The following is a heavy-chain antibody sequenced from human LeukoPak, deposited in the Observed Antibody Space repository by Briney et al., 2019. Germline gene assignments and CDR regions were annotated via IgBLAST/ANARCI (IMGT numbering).Heavy chain of an antibody. CDR1: GYTFTSYG. V-gene: IGHV1-18*01. Sequence: GASVKVSCKASGYTFTSYGISWVRQAPGQGLEWMGWISAYNGNTNYAQKLQGRVTMTTDTSTSTAYMELRSLRSDDTAVYYCARGSGQGSYYDSSGYYGNYYYYYYMDVWGKGTTVTVSS. D-gene: IGHD3-22*01. J-gene: IGHJ6*03. CDR3: ARGSGQGSYYDSSGYYGNYYYYYYMDV. CDR2: ISAYNGNT.